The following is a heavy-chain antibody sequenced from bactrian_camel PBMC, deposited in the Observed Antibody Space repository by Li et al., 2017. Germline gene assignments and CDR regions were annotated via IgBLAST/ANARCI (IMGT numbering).Heavy chain of an antibody. CDR2: INSAGDWT. J-gene: IGHJ4*01. CDR3: NTAWYDLVDGPVDY. Sequence: VQLVESGGGLVQPGGSLKLSCRPSGYRFSSYDVHWVRQVPGKGLEWVSFINSAGDWTEYVDSAKGRFTISRDNAKNTVYLQMNSLKPEDTAVYFCNTAWYDLVDGPVDYWGQGTQVTVS. V-gene: IGHV3S40*01. CDR1: GYRFSSYD. D-gene: IGHD2*01.